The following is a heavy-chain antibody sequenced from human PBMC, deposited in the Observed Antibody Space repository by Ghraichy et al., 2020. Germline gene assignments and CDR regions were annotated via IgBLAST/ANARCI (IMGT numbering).Heavy chain of an antibody. J-gene: IGHJ6*02. Sequence: GGSLRLSCAASGFTFSSYGMHWVRQAPGKGLEWVAVISYDGSNKYYADSVKGRFTISRDNSKNTLYLQMNSLRAEDTAVYYCAKSPYCSSTSCYSRSGMDVWGQGTTVTVSS. V-gene: IGHV3-30*18. CDR3: AKSPYCSSTSCYSRSGMDV. CDR2: ISYDGSNK. D-gene: IGHD2-2*01. CDR1: GFTFSSYG.